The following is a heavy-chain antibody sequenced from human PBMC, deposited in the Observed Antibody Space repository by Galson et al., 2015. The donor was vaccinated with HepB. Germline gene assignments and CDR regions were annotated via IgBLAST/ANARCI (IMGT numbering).Heavy chain of an antibody. CDR1: GGTFSSYA. CDR2: IIPIFGTA. Sequence: SVKVSCKASGGTFSSYAISWVRQAPGQGLEWMGGIIPIFGTANYAQKFQGRVTITADESASTAYMELSSLRSEDTAVYYCARRTVTTGHYYYMDVWGKGTTVTVSS. D-gene: IGHD4-17*01. CDR3: ARRTVTTGHYYYMDV. J-gene: IGHJ6*03. V-gene: IGHV1-69*13.